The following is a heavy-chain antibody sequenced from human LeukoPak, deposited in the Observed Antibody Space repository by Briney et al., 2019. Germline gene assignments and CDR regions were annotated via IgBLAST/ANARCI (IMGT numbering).Heavy chain of an antibody. D-gene: IGHD2-15*01. V-gene: IGHV4-59*11. J-gene: IGHJ5*02. Sequence: SETLSLTCTVSGVSISSHYWSWIRQPPGKGLEWIGYIYSSETTNYNRSLKSGVTMSLATSKNQFSLKLTSVTGADTAVYYCARELEDCSGGSCYSGWPDPWGQGTRVTVSS. CDR1: GVSISSHY. CDR3: ARELEDCSGGSCYSGWPDP. CDR2: IYSSETT.